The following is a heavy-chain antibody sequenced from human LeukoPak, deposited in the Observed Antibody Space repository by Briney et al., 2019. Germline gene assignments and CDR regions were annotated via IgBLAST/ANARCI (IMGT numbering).Heavy chain of an antibody. V-gene: IGHV3-21*01. CDR1: GFTFRSYS. CDR2: ISSSSSYI. D-gene: IGHD6-13*01. Sequence: GGSLRLSCAASGFTFRSYSVNWVRQAPGKGLEWVSSISSSSSYIYYAESVKGRFTISRDNAKNSLYLQMNSLRAEDTAVYYCARDWNAAAAFDYWGQGTLVTVSS. CDR3: ARDWNAAAAFDY. J-gene: IGHJ4*02.